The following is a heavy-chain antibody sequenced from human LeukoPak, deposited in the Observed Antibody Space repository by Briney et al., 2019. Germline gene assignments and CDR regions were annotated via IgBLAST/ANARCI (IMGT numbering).Heavy chain of an antibody. J-gene: IGHJ3*02. CDR3: ARDGPTAVGGPRAFDI. Sequence: GASVKVSCKASGYTFTSYYMHWVRQAPGQGLEWMGIINPSGGSTSYAQKFQGRVTMTRDTSTSTVYMELSSLRSEDTAVYYCARDGPTAVGGPRAFDIWGQGTMVTVSS. D-gene: IGHD4-23*01. CDR1: GYTFTSYY. V-gene: IGHV1-46*01. CDR2: INPSGGST.